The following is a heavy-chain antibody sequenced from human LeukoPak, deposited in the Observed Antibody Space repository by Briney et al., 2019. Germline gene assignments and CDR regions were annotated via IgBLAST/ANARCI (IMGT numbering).Heavy chain of an antibody. V-gene: IGHV4-34*12. D-gene: IGHD2-2*01. Sequence: SETLSLTCAVYGYSLTNHYWIWIRQPPGKGLEWVGEVLHTGGTNYNPSLKSRVTISVDTPKNQFFLKLTSVTAADTAVYYCARGPAAIHPWGPGTLVTVSS. J-gene: IGHJ5*02. CDR2: VLHTGGT. CDR3: ARGPAAIHP. CDR1: GYSLTNHY.